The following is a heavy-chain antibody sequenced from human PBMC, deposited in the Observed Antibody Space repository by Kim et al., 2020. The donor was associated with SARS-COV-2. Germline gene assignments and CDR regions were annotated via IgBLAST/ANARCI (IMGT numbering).Heavy chain of an antibody. V-gene: IGHV4-4*07. D-gene: IGHD6-6*01. J-gene: IGHJ4*02. CDR1: GGSISSYY. CDR2: IYTSGST. CDR3: ARDLMSSSAPDDFDY. Sequence: SETLSLTCTVSGGSISSYYWSWIRQPAGKGLEWIGRIYTSGSTNYNPSLKSRVTMSVDTSKNQFSLKLSSVTAADTAVYYCARDLMSSSAPDDFDYWGQGTLVTVSS.